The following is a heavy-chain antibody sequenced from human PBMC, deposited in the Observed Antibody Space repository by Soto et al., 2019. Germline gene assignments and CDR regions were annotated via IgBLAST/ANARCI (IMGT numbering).Heavy chain of an antibody. V-gene: IGHV3-30-3*01. CDR2: ISYDGSNK. CDR3: ARVGAPIAAAGPFDY. J-gene: IGHJ4*02. Sequence: GGSLRLSCAASGFTFSSYAMHWVRQAPGKGLDWVAVISYDGSNKYYADSVKGRLTISRDNSKNTLYLQMNSLRAEDTAVYYCARVGAPIAAAGPFDYWGQGTLVTVSS. D-gene: IGHD6-13*01. CDR1: GFTFSSYA.